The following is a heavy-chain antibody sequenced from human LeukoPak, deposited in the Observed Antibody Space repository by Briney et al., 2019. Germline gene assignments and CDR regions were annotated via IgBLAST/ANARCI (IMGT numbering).Heavy chain of an antibody. V-gene: IGHV3-7*01. CDR2: IKQDGSEK. CDR3: ARELDCSGGSCYEAYYFDY. CDR1: GFTFSSYW. Sequence: PGGSLRLSCAASGFTFSSYWMIWVRQAPGKGLEWVANIKQDGSEKYYVDSVKGRFTISRDNAKNSLYLQMNSLRAEDTAVYYCARELDCSGGSCYEAYYFDYWGQGTLVTVSS. J-gene: IGHJ4*02. D-gene: IGHD2-15*01.